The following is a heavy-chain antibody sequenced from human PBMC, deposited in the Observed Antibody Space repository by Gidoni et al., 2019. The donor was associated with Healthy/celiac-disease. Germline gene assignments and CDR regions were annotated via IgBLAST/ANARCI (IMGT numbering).Heavy chain of an antibody. CDR2: IYYSGST. CDR1: GGSISSGGYY. Sequence: QVQLQESGPGLVKPSQTLSLTCTVSGGSISSGGYYWSWIRQHPGKGLEWLGYIYYSGSTYYNPSLKSRVTISVDTSKNQFSLKLSSVTAADTAVYYCARVSRGDTGRHYAFDIWGQGTMVTVSS. D-gene: IGHD4-17*01. CDR3: ARVSRGDTGRHYAFDI. J-gene: IGHJ3*02. V-gene: IGHV4-31*03.